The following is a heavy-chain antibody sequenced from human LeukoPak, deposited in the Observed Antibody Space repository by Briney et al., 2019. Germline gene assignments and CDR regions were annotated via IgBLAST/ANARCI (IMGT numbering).Heavy chain of an antibody. J-gene: IGHJ6*02. V-gene: IGHV4-4*02. CDR1: GGSISSSNW. Sequence: SETLSLTCAVSGGSISSSNWWSWVRQPPGKGLEWIGEIYHSGSTNYKPSLKSRVTISVDKSKNQFSLKLSSVTAADTAVYYCARAVVTAIPPYYYGMDVWGQGTTVTVSS. CDR3: ARAVVTAIPPYYYGMDV. CDR2: IYHSGST. D-gene: IGHD2-21*02.